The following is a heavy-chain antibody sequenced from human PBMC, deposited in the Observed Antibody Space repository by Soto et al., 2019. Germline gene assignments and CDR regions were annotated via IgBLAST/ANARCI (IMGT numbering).Heavy chain of an antibody. CDR1: GFTFSSYA. Sequence: QVQLVESGGGVVQPGRSLRLSCAASGFTFSSYAMHWVRQAPGKGLEGVAVISYEGSNKYYADSVKGRFPISRDNSKNTLYLQMNSLRADDTAVYYCARDWRGSHDAFDIWGQGTMVTVSS. CDR2: ISYEGSNK. V-gene: IGHV3-30-3*01. J-gene: IGHJ3*02. CDR3: ARDWRGSHDAFDI. D-gene: IGHD1-26*01.